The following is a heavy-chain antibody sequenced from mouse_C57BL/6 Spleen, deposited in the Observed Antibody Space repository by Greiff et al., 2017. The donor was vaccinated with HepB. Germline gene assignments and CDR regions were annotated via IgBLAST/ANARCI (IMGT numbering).Heavy chain of an antibody. J-gene: IGHJ3*01. Sequence: QVQLQQPGAELVKPGASVKLSCKASGYTFTSYWMQWVKQRPGQGLEWIGEIDPSDSYTNYNQKFKGKATLTVDTSSSTAYMQLSSLTSEDSAGYYCARSGRGFAYWGQGTLVTVSA. V-gene: IGHV1-50*01. CDR3: ARSGRGFAY. D-gene: IGHD3-1*01. CDR2: IDPSDSYT. CDR1: GYTFTSYW.